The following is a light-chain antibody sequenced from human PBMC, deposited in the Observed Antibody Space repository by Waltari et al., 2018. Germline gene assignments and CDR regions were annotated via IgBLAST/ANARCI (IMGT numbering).Light chain of an antibody. CDR1: QSISSY. CDR3: QQSYSTLSNT. Sequence: DIQMTQSPSSLSASVGDRVIITCRASQSISSYLNWYQQKPGKAPKLLIYAAASLQSGVPSRFSSSGSCTNFTLTISSLQAEEFATYYYQQSYSTLSNTFGQGTRLEIK. CDR2: AAA. V-gene: IGKV1-39*01. J-gene: IGKJ5*01.